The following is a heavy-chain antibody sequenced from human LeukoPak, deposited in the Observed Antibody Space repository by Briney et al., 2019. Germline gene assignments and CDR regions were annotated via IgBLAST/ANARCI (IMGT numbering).Heavy chain of an antibody. J-gene: IGHJ6*02. CDR1: GFTFSSYW. Sequence: GESLRLSCAASGFTFSSYWMSWVRQAPGKGLEWVANIKQDGSEKYYVDSVKGRFTISRDNAKNSLYLQMNSLRAEDTAVYYCARDLSGWYVVQGYYYGMDVWGQGTTVTVSS. CDR2: IKQDGSEK. CDR3: ARDLSGWYVVQGYYYGMDV. D-gene: IGHD6-19*01. V-gene: IGHV3-7*01.